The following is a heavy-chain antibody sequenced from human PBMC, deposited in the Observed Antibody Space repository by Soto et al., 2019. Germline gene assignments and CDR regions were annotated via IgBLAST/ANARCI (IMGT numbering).Heavy chain of an antibody. V-gene: IGHV4-30-2*01. CDR3: ARGMTTVTTIDY. CDR1: GGSISSGGYS. Sequence: QLQLQESGSGLVKPSQTLSLTCAVSGGSISSGGYSWSWIRQPPGKGLEWIGYIYHSGSTYYNPSIKSRVTISVDRSKNQFSLKLSSVTAADTAVYSSARGMTTVTTIDYWGQGTLVTVSS. CDR2: IYHSGST. D-gene: IGHD4-4*01. J-gene: IGHJ4*02.